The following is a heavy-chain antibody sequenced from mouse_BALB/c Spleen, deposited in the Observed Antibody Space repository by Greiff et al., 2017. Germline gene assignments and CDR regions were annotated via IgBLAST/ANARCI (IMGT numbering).Heavy chain of an antibody. V-gene: IGHV1-9*01. Sequence: QVQLQQSGPQLVRPGASVKISCKASGYSFTSYWMHWVKQRPGHGLEWIGEILPGSGSTNYNEKFKGKATFTADTSSNTAYMQLSSLTSEDSAVYYCARLHYGYYFDYWGQGTTLTVSS. J-gene: IGHJ2*01. CDR3: ARLHYGYYFDY. CDR2: ILPGSGST. D-gene: IGHD1-1*01. CDR1: GYSFTSYW.